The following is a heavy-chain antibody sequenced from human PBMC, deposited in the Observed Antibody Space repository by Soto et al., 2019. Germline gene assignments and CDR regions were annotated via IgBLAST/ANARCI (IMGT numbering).Heavy chain of an antibody. V-gene: IGHV1-69*06. Sequence: QVQLVQSGAEVKKPGSSVKVSCKASGGTFSSYAISWVQQAPGQGLEWMGGIIPIFGTANYAQKVQGRVTITADKSTSTAYMELSSLRSEDTAVYYCARRPPRRSREGAFDIWGQGTMVTVSS. D-gene: IGHD6-6*01. CDR1: GGTFSSYA. CDR2: IIPIFGTA. J-gene: IGHJ3*02. CDR3: ARRPPRRSREGAFDI.